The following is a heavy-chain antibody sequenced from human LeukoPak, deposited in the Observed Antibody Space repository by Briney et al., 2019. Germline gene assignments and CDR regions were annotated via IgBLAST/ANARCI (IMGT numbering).Heavy chain of an antibody. CDR3: ARDTGTYYYGSGSYLFDY. CDR1: GFTFSSYW. D-gene: IGHD3-10*01. CDR2: INSDGSST. Sequence: GGSLRLSCAASGFTFSSYWMHWVRQAPGKGLVWVSRINSDGSSTSYADSVKGRFTISRDNAKNTLYLQMNSLRAEDTAVYYCARDTGTYYYGSGSYLFDYWGQGTPVTVSS. J-gene: IGHJ4*02. V-gene: IGHV3-74*01.